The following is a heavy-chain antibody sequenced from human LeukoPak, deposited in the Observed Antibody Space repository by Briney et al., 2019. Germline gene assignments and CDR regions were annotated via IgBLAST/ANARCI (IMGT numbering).Heavy chain of an antibody. V-gene: IGHV4-59*12. CDR3: ARAATSHYFDY. Sequence: PSETLSLTCTVSGGSISSYYWSWIRQPPGKGLEWIGYIYYSGSTYYNPSLESRVTISGDRSKNQFSLKLSSVTAADTAVYYCARAATSHYFDYWGPGTLVTVSS. J-gene: IGHJ4*02. CDR2: IYYSGST. CDR1: GGSISSYY.